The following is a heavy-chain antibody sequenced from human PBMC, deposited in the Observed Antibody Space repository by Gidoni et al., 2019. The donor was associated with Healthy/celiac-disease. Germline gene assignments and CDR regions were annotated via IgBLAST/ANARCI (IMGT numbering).Heavy chain of an antibody. V-gene: IGHV4-34*01. Sequence: VQLQQCGPGLFKPSETLSLTCAVYGGSFSGYYWSWIRQPPGKGLEWIGEINHSGSTNYNPSLKSRVTISVDTSKNQFSLKLSSVTAADTAVYYCARAPHFYYGMDVWGQGTTVTVSS. CDR2: INHSGST. CDR1: GGSFSGYY. J-gene: IGHJ6*02. D-gene: IGHD3-3*02. CDR3: ARAPHFYYGMDV.